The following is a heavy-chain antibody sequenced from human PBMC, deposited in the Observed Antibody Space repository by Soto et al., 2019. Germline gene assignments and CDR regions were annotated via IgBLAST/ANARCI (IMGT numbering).Heavy chain of an antibody. J-gene: IGHJ4*02. Sequence: GGSLRLSCAASGFTFSSYSMNWVRQAPGKGLEWVSYISSSSSTIYYADSVKGRFTISRDNAENSLYLQMNSLRAEDTAVYYCATANYYGSPGDFDYWGQAPLLTVSS. CDR1: GFTFSSYS. CDR3: ATANYYGSPGDFDY. D-gene: IGHD3-10*01. V-gene: IGHV3-48*01. CDR2: ISSSSSTI.